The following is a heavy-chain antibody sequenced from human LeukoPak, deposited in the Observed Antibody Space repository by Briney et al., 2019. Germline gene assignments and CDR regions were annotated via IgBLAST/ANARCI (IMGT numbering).Heavy chain of an antibody. CDR3: ARRGVVIRVIVVGFHKEAYYFDS. J-gene: IGHJ4*02. D-gene: IGHD2-15*01. CDR2: ISDSCGRK. V-gene: IGHV3-23*01. CDR1: GITLSNYG. Sequence: GGSLRLSCAVSGITLSNYGKSWVRQAPGKGLGLVAGISDSCGRKNYADSVKGRFTISRDNPRNTLYLQMNSLRAEDTAVYFCARRGVVIRVIVVGFHKEAYYFDSWGQGALVTVSS.